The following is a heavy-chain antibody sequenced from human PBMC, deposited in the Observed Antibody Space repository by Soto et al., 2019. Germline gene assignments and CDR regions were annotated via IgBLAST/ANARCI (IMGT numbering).Heavy chain of an antibody. CDR1: GGTFSSYA. Sequence: QVQLVQYGAEVKKPGSSVKVSCKASGGTFSSYALSWVRQAPGQGLEGMGGIIPIFGTANYAQKFQGRVTITADESTSTDYMEMSSLRSEDTAVYYCAMGYCSSTSCYRGFDYWGQGTLVTVSS. CDR2: IIPIFGTA. CDR3: AMGYCSSTSCYRGFDY. J-gene: IGHJ4*02. D-gene: IGHD2-2*02. V-gene: IGHV1-69*01.